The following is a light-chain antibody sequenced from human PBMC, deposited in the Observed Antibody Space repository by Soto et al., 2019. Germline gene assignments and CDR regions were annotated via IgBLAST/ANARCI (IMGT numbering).Light chain of an antibody. CDR2: ENN. Sequence: QSVLTQPPSVSVAPGQKVTISCSGSSSNIGNNYVSWYQQLPGTAPKLLIYENNKRPSGIPDRFFGSKSGTSATLGITGLQAGDEGGYFCRNWDRRLSAGGVFGGGTKLTVL. J-gene: IGLJ3*02. CDR1: SSNIGNNY. CDR3: RNWDRRLSAGGV. V-gene: IGLV1-51*02.